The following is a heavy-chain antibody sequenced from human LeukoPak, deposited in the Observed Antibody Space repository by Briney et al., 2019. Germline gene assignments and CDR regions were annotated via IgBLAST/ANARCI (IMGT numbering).Heavy chain of an antibody. CDR2: ISDIGST. J-gene: IGHJ4*02. CDR3: AGHHPRNTVDF. CDR1: GGSISSYY. Sequence: SETLSLTCTVSGGSISSYYWSWIRQPPGKGLEWIAYISDIGSTNYNPSLKSRVTISLDTSKNQFSLKLSSVTAADTAVYSCAGHHPRNTVDFWGQGTLVTVSS. D-gene: IGHD2-8*02. V-gene: IGHV4-59*08.